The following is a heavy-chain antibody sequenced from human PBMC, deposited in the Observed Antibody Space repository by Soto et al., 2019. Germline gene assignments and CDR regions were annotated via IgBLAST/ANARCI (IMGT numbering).Heavy chain of an antibody. J-gene: IGHJ4*02. D-gene: IGHD3-10*01. CDR3: AREYYGSGSYRYFDY. CDR1: GGSITSGGHF. V-gene: IGHV4-31*03. Sequence: PSETLSLTCTVSGGSITSGGHFWSWIRQHPGKGLEWIGYIYYSGSTYYNPSLKSRVTISVDTSKNQFSLKLSSVTAADTAVYYCAREYYGSGSYRYFDYWGQGTLVTVSS. CDR2: IYYSGST.